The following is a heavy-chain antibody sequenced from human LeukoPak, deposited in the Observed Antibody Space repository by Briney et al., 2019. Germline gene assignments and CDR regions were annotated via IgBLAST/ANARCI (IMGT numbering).Heavy chain of an antibody. CDR3: ARVAAAAGTVYFQH. V-gene: IGHV4-4*02. D-gene: IGHD6-13*01. CDR2: IYHSGST. CDR1: GGSNNCRNR. Sequence: SQSLTRAVSGGSNNCRNRWGSVRQPPGKGVEWIGEIYHSGSTVYNTYLKRRVTISVYKSKNQFSLKLSSVTAADTAVYYCARVAAAAGTVYFQHWGQGTLVTVSS. J-gene: IGHJ1*01.